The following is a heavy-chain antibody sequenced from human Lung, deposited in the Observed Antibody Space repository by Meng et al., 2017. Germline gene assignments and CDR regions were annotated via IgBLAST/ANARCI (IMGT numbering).Heavy chain of an antibody. J-gene: IGHJ4*02. V-gene: IGHV4-34*01. CDR1: GGSFSDYY. CDR3: ARGPTTMAHDFDY. D-gene: IGHD4-11*01. Sequence: QVQLQQCGAGLLKPSETLSLTGVVAGGSFSDYYWSWIRQPPGKGLEWIGEINHSGSTNYNPSLESRATISVDTSQNNLSLKLSSVTAADSAVYYCARGPTTMAHDFDYWGQGTLVTVSS. CDR2: INHSGST.